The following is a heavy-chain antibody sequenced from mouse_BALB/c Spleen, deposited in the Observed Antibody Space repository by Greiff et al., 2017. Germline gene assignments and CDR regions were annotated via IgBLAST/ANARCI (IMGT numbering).Heavy chain of an antibody. J-gene: IGHJ4*01. V-gene: IGHV3-2*02. CDR1: GYSITSDYA. CDR2: ISYSGST. Sequence: EVKLLESGPGLVKPSQSLSLTCTVTGYSITSDYAWNWIRQFPGNKLEWMGYISYSGSTSYNPSLKSRISITRDTSKNQFFLQLNSVTTEDTATYYCARRRRGGDYYAMDYWGQGTSVTVSS. CDR3: ARRRRGGDYYAMDY.